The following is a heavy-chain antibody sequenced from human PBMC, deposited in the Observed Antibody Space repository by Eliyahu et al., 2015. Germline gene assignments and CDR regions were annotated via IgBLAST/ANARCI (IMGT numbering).Heavy chain of an antibody. CDR3: ARDYQDYYLDY. CDR1: GGSIRTNNYY. CDR2: VYYNGNT. V-gene: IGHV4-39*07. J-gene: IGHJ4*01. D-gene: IGHD3-16*02. Sequence: QLQLQESGPGLVKPSETLSXXCXVSGGSIRTNNYYWAWIRQPPGKGLEWIGCVYYNGNTFYNPSLKGRVTISVDTSKNQFSLGLSSVTAADTAVYYCARDYQDYYLDYWGHGTLVTVSS.